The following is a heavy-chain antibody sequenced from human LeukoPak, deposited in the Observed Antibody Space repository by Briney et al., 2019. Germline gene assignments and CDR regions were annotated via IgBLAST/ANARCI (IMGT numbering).Heavy chain of an antibody. CDR2: ISRSSNSK. J-gene: IGHJ4*02. V-gene: IGHV3-48*01. CDR3: ARRFDD. Sequence: GGSLRLSCVASGFTYRSHDMNWRGQAPGQGVEWVSYISRSSNSKYYADSVKGRFTSSRDNAKNSLYLQINSLRAEDTAVYYCARRFDDWGQGTLVTVSS. CDR1: GFTYRSHD.